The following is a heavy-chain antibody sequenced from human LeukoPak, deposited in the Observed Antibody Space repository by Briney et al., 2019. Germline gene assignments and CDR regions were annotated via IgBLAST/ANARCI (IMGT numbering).Heavy chain of an antibody. J-gene: IGHJ3*02. CDR2: ISSSSSYI. CDR3: ARDRGGGPRDAFDI. Sequence: GGSLRLSCAASGFTFSSYSMNWVRQAPGKGLEWVSSISSSSSYIYYADSVKGRFTISRDNAKNSLYLQMNSLRAEDTAVYYCARDRGGGPRDAFDIWGQGTMVTVSS. D-gene: IGHD3-10*01. CDR1: GFTFSSYS. V-gene: IGHV3-21*01.